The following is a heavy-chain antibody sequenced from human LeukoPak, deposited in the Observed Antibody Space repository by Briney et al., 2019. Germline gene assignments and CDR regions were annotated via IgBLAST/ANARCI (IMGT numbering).Heavy chain of an antibody. CDR2: ISGSGGNT. CDR1: GFTFSSYA. J-gene: IGHJ4*02. V-gene: IGHV3-23*01. D-gene: IGHD3-9*01. CDR3: ARGFLYYDILTGPDY. Sequence: GGSLRLSCAASGFTFSSYAMNWVRQAPGRGLEWVSVISGSGGNTYYADSVEGRFSISRDNSKNTLYLQMNSLRAEDTAVYYCARGFLYYDILTGPDYWGQGTLVTVSS.